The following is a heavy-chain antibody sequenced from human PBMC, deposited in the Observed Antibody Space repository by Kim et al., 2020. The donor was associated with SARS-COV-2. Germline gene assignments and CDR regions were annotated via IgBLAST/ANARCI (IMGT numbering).Heavy chain of an antibody. CDR2: INPSGRST. CDR3: TNNKGAAVSAGAFDH. J-gene: IGHJ4*02. Sequence: ASVKVSCEASGYTFTAYYMHWVRQAPGQGFEWLGVINPSGRSTTYAERFQARLTLTRDTSTSTIYMELSSLTSVDTAVYYCTNNKGAAVSAGAFDHWGQGTLVTVSS. V-gene: IGHV1-46*03. CDR1: GYTFTAYY. D-gene: IGHD6-25*01.